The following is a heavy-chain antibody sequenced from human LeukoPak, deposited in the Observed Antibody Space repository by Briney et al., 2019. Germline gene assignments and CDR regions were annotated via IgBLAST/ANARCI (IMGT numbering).Heavy chain of an antibody. J-gene: IGHJ3*02. V-gene: IGHV3-23*01. Sequence: PGGSLRLSCAASGFTFSSYAMSWVRQAPGKGLQWVSAISGSGGSTFYADSVKGRFTISRDNSKNTLYLQMNSLRAEDTAVYYCARARISYYDAFGIWGQGTVVTVSS. D-gene: IGHD3-10*01. CDR3: ARARISYYDAFGI. CDR2: ISGSGGST. CDR1: GFTFSSYA.